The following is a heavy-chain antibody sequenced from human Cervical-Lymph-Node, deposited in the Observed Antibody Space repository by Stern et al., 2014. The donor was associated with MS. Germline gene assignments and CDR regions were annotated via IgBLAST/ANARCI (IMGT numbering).Heavy chain of an antibody. CDR1: GGSISRYY. V-gene: IGHV4-59*01. Sequence: QVPLQESGPGLVKPSETLSLTCTVSGGSISRYYWTWIRQSPGKGLERVGNIYSTGSTNYNHSPKRRVTMSLATSTTPMSLALNSVTAADTAVYYCARDRGAYGEYEPLFYWGQGTLVTVSS. CDR3: ARDRGAYGEYEPLFY. D-gene: IGHD4-17*01. J-gene: IGHJ4*02. CDR2: IYSTGST.